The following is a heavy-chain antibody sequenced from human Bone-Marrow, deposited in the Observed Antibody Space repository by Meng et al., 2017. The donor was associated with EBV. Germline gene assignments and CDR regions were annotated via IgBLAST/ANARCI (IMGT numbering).Heavy chain of an antibody. CDR3: ARNLYGDGMRDY. J-gene: IGHJ4*02. V-gene: IGHV1-8*01. D-gene: IGHD2-21*02. CDR1: GYTFSSFD. Sequence: QVQLVQSGAEVKKPGASVKVSCKGSGYTFSSFDINWVRQATGQGLEWMGWMSPDSGKTGYAEKFQGRVTLTRDTSINTAYLELSSLTSEDTAMYYCARNLYGDGMRDYWGQGTLVTVSS. CDR2: MSPDSGKT.